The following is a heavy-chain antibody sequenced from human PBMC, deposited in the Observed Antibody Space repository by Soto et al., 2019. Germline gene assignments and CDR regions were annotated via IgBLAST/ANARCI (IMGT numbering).Heavy chain of an antibody. D-gene: IGHD3-9*01. CDR3: VRDNRLRFFEGPQFDP. CDR2: IGAGSSPT. J-gene: IGHJ5*02. Sequence: VGSLGLSCTDSGFTFSHYNMNWVRQTPGKGLEWVSYIGAGSSPTYYADSVKGRFTISRDNAQNSLFPQMNSLRDEDTAVYYCVRDNRLRFFEGPQFDPWGQGTLVTVSS. CDR1: GFTFSHYN. V-gene: IGHV3-48*02.